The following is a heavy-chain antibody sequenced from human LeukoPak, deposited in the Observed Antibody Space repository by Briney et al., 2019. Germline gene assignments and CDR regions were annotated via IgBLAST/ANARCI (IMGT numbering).Heavy chain of an antibody. J-gene: IGHJ4*02. V-gene: IGHV1-2*02. D-gene: IGHD3-22*01. Sequence: GASVKVSCKASGYTFTGYYMHWVRQAPGQGLEWMGWINPNSGGTNYAQKFQGRVTMTRDTSISTAYMELSRLRSDDTAVYYCARVRSDAGGTHYYDSPGEIPTDFDYWGQGTLVTVSS. CDR1: GYTFTGYY. CDR2: INPNSGGT. CDR3: ARVRSDAGGTHYYDSPGEIPTDFDY.